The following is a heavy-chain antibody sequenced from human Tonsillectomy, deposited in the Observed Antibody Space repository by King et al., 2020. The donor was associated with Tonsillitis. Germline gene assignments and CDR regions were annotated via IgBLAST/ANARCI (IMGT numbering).Heavy chain of an antibody. CDR2: IHHSGST. J-gene: IGHJ5*02. V-gene: IGHV4-59*01. CDR3: AREGVLNFRWFDP. CDR1: GGSISNYY. Sequence: VQLQESGPGLVKPSETLSLTCYVAGGSISNYYWNWIRQPPGKGLEWIGYIHHSGSTNYNPSLKSRVTISLDTSKNHFSLTLNSVTAADTAVYYCAREGVLNFRWFDPWGQGALVTVSS. D-gene: IGHD3-3*01.